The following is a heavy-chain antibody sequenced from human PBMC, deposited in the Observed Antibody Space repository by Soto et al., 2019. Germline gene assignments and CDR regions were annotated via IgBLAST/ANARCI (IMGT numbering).Heavy chain of an antibody. CDR3: TTDSHLSSVFVRHDN. J-gene: IGHJ4*01. CDR2: IKSIRDGGTT. CDR1: GSTISDTW. Sequence: GGSLSLSCAASGSTISDTWINWVRQAPGMGLEWVGRIKSIRDGGTTDFAAPVKGRFAISRDDSENTVHMQINSLKSEDTAVYYCTTDSHLSSVFVRHDNWGQGTVVTVSS. V-gene: IGHV3-15*07. D-gene: IGHD3-10*01.